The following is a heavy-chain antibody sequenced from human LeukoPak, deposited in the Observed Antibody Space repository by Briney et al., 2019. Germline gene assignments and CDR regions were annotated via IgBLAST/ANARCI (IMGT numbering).Heavy chain of an antibody. CDR3: AKERDSRGYFDY. CDR1: GFTFSGSA. CDR2: ITSKANSYAT. V-gene: IGHV3-73*01. J-gene: IGHJ4*02. D-gene: IGHD3-22*01. Sequence: GGSLRLSCAASGFTFSGSAMHWVRHASGTGLEWVVRITSKANSYATAYAASVKGRFTISRDDSKNTAYLELNSLKTEDTAVYYCAKERDSRGYFDYWGQGTLVTVSS.